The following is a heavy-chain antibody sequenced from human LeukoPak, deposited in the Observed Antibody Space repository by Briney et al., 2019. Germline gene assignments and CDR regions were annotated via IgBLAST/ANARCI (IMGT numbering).Heavy chain of an antibody. J-gene: IGHJ4*02. V-gene: IGHV3-7*01. CDR2: INQDESVK. D-gene: IGHD5/OR15-5a*01. CDR3: ARDPGSSAFDS. Sequence: GGSLRLSCAASGFTFTNYWMTWVRQAPGKGLEFVANINQDESVKNYVDSVKGRFTISRDNAENSLHLQMNSLRVEDTAVYYCARDPGSSAFDSWGQGALVTVSS. CDR1: GFTFTNYW.